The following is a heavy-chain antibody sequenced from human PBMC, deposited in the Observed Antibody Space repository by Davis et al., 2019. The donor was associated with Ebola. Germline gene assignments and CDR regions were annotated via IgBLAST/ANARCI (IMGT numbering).Heavy chain of an antibody. J-gene: IGHJ3*02. CDR3: ARARWPDAFDI. Sequence: GESLKISCAASGFIFSSYGMHWVRQAPGKGLEWVAMISYDGNDKKYADSVKGRFTISRDNAKNSLYLQMNSLRAEDTAVYYCARARWPDAFDIWGQGTMLTVSS. CDR1: GFIFSSYG. D-gene: IGHD4-23*01. V-gene: IGHV3-30*03. CDR2: ISYDGNDK.